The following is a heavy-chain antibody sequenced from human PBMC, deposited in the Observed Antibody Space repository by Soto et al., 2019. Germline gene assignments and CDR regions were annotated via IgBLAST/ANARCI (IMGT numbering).Heavy chain of an antibody. D-gene: IGHD2-15*01. V-gene: IGHV4-31*03. CDR2: IYYSGST. CDR1: GGSISSGGYF. J-gene: IGHJ5*02. Sequence: SETLSLTCTVFGGSISSGGYFWSWIRQHPGKGLEWIAYIYYSGSTYYNPSLKSRVTISVDTSKNQFSLKLSSVTAADTAVYYCARVRYCSGGSCYHRFDPWGQGTLVTVSS. CDR3: ARVRYCSGGSCYHRFDP.